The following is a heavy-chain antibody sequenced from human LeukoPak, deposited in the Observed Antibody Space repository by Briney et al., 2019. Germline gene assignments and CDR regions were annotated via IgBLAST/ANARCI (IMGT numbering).Heavy chain of an antibody. J-gene: IGHJ4*02. V-gene: IGHV3-23*01. CDR1: GFSFSTYS. D-gene: IGHD3-10*01. CDR3: AKEGVRPYSYYFDY. Sequence: GGSLRLSCAASGFSFSTYSLNWVRQVPGKGLEWVSAISGSGGSTYYADSVKGRFTISRDNSKNTLYLQMNSLRAEDTAVYYCAKEGVRPYSYYFDYWGQGTLVTVSS. CDR2: ISGSGGST.